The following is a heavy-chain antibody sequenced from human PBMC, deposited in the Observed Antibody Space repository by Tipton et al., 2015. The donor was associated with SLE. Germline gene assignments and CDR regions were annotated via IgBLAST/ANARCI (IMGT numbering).Heavy chain of an antibody. CDR3: AGGAETDY. CDR1: GFTFSSYS. Sequence: SLRLSCAASGFTFSSYSMNWVRQAPGKGLEWVSYISSSSSTIYYADSVKGRFTISRDNAKNSLYLQMNSLRAEDTAVYYCAGGAETDYWGQGTLVTVSS. CDR2: ISSSSSTI. D-gene: IGHD3-16*01. V-gene: IGHV3-48*01. J-gene: IGHJ4*02.